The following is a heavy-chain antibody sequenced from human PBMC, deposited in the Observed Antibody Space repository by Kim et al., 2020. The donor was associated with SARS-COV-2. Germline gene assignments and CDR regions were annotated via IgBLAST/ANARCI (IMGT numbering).Heavy chain of an antibody. D-gene: IGHD3-10*01. CDR3: AKAVYSASGSIEN. CDR1: GFTFRLYG. V-gene: IGHV3-23*01. Sequence: GGSLRLSCAASGFTFRLYGMSWVRQAPGKGLEWVSSFSGSDNSTYYADSVKGRFTISRDNSKNTLYLQMNSLTAEDTAIYYCAKAVYSASGSIENWGQGT. CDR2: FSGSDNST. J-gene: IGHJ4*02.